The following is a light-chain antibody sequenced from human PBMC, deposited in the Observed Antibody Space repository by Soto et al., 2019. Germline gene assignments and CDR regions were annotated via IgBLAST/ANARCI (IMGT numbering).Light chain of an antibody. J-gene: IGLJ1*01. CDR1: SSDVGGYNY. CDR2: EVS. Sequence: QSALTQPRSVSGSPGQSVTISCTGTSSDVGGYNYVSWYQQHPGKAPKLMIYEVSNRPSGVSNRFSGSKSGNTASLTVSGLQAEDEADYYCSSYAGSSNVFGTGTKVTVL. V-gene: IGLV2-8*01. CDR3: SSYAGSSNV.